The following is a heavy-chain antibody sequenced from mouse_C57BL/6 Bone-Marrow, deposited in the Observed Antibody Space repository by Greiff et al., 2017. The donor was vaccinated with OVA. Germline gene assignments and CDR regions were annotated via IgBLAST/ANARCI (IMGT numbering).Heavy chain of an antibody. Sequence: QVQLQQPGAELVRPGSSVKLSCKASGYTFTSYWMDWVKQRPGQGLEWIGNIYPSDSETHYNQKFKDKATLTVDKSSRTDYMQLSSLTSEDSAVYYCARAWFAYWGQGTLVTVAA. CDR1: GYTFTSYW. CDR3: ARAWFAY. V-gene: IGHV1-61*01. J-gene: IGHJ3*01. CDR2: IYPSDSET.